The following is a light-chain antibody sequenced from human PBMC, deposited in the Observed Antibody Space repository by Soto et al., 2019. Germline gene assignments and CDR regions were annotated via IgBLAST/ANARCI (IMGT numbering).Light chain of an antibody. J-gene: IGLJ2*01. CDR1: SSNIGSNY. CDR2: RNN. Sequence: QSVLTQPPSASGTPGQRVTISCSGSSSNIGSNYVYWYQQLPGTAPKLLIYRNNQRPSGVPDRFSGSKSGTSASLAISGLRCEDEADYYCAAWDDSLSGPAVFGGGTKLTVL. CDR3: AAWDDSLSGPAV. V-gene: IGLV1-47*01.